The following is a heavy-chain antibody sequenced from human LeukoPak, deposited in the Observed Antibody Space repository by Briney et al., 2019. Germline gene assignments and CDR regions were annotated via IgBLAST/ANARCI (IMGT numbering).Heavy chain of an antibody. CDR1: GFTFSGYS. CDR2: ISESSSHT. D-gene: IGHD4-4*01. Sequence: GGSLRLSCAASGFTFSGYSINWVRQAPGKGLQWVSYISESSSHTYYADSVKGRFTISRDNAKNSLYLQMNSLRVEDTGIYYCARDRAVKARIGGMDVWGQGTTVIVS. CDR3: ARDRAVKARIGGMDV. V-gene: IGHV3-21*06. J-gene: IGHJ6*02.